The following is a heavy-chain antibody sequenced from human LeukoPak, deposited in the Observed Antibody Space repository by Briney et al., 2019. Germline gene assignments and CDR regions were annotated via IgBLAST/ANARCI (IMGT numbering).Heavy chain of an antibody. CDR2: ISGSGGST. Sequence: GGSLRLSCTASGFTFGDYAMSWVRQAPGKGLEWVSAISGSGGSTYYADSVKGRFTISRDNSKNTLYLQMNSLRAEDTAVYYCAKRLDSGYLGAEYFQHWGQGTLVTVSS. J-gene: IGHJ1*01. CDR1: GFTFGDYA. D-gene: IGHD3-22*01. CDR3: AKRLDSGYLGAEYFQH. V-gene: IGHV3-23*01.